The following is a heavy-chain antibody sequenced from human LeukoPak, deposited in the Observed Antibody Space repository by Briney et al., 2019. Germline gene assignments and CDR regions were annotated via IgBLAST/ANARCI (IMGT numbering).Heavy chain of an antibody. V-gene: IGHV5-51*01. CDR1: GSSFTSYW. CDR2: IYPGDSDT. D-gene: IGHD2-2*01. Sequence: GGSLQISCKGSGSSFTSYWIGWVRQMPGKGLEWMGIIYPGDSDTRCSPSFQGQVTISADKSISTAYLQWSSLKASDTAMYYCARPALTLSRDESDYWGQGTLVTVSS. J-gene: IGHJ4*02. CDR3: ARPALTLSRDESDY.